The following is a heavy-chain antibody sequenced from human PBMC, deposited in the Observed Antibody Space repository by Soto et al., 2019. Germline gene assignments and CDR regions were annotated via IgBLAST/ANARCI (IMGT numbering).Heavy chain of an antibody. CDR3: ARIEYYYDSSGYTAEYFQH. V-gene: IGHV4-31*02. J-gene: IGHJ1*01. CDR2: IYYSGST. Sequence: SETLSLTCTVSGGSISSGGYYWSWIRQHPGKGLEWIGYIYYSGSTYYNPSPKSRVTISVDTSKNQFSLKLSSVTAADTAVYFCARIEYYYDSSGYTAEYFQHWGQGTLVTVSS. CDR1: GGSISSGGYY. D-gene: IGHD3-22*01.